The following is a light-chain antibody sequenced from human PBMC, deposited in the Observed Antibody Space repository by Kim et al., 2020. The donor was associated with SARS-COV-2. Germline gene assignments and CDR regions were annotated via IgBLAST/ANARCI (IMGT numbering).Light chain of an antibody. Sequence: AIQMTQSPSSLSASIGDSVTITCRASQDIGDHLGWYQQKPGQAPKLLIYAATSIISGVPSRFRGSGSGTDFTLTIRSLQPDDFATYFCLQDHSYPWTFGQGTEVETK. CDR1: QDIGDH. CDR3: LQDHSYPWT. J-gene: IGKJ1*01. V-gene: IGKV1-6*01. CDR2: AAT.